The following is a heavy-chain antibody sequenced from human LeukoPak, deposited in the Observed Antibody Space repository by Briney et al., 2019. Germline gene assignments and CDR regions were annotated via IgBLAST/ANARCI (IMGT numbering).Heavy chain of an antibody. D-gene: IGHD4-17*01. J-gene: IGHJ4*02. CDR2: ISYDGSNK. Sequence: GRSLRLSCAASGFTFSSYAMHWVRQAPGKGLEWVAVISYDGSNKYYADSVKGRFTISRDNSKNTPYLQMNSLRAEDTAVYYCAILTVTTSFDYWGQGTLVTVSS. V-gene: IGHV3-30-3*01. CDR3: AILTVTTSFDY. CDR1: GFTFSSYA.